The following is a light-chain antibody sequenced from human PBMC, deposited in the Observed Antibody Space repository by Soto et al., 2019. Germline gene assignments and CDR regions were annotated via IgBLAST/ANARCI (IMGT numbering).Light chain of an antibody. CDR3: HQYGSAPWT. V-gene: IGKV3-20*01. Sequence: IVLTQSPGTLSLSPGERGALSCRASQSVSSNYVAWYQQKPGQAPRLLISGASNRATGTPDRFRGSGSGTDFTLTITRLEPEDFAVYYCHQYGSAPWTVGQGTKVDI. J-gene: IGKJ1*01. CDR2: GAS. CDR1: QSVSSNY.